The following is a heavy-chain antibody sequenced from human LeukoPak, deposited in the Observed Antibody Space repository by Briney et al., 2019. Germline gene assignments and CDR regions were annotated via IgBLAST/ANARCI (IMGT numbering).Heavy chain of an antibody. CDR1: GGTFSSYA. Sequence: ASVKVSCKASGGTFSSYAISWVRQAPGQGLEWMGRIIPIFGTANYAQKFQGRVTITTAESTSTAYMELSSLRSEDTAVYYCASSLYSYGYFSDYWGQGTLVTVSS. J-gene: IGHJ4*02. D-gene: IGHD5-18*01. CDR3: ASSLYSYGYFSDY. V-gene: IGHV1-69*05. CDR2: IIPIFGTA.